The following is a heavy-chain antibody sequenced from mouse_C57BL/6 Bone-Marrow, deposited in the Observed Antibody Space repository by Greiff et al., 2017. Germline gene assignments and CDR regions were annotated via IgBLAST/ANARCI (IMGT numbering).Heavy chain of an antibody. Sequence: VQLQQSGAELVKPGASVKLSCTASGFNIKDYYMHWVKQRTEQGLEWIGRIDPEDGETKYAPKFQGKATITADTSSNTAYLQRSSLTAEDTGVYYGASEDGYYLYAMDYWGQGTSGTVSS. V-gene: IGHV14-2*01. CDR2: IDPEDGET. CDR3: ASEDGYYLYAMDY. D-gene: IGHD2-3*01. J-gene: IGHJ4*01. CDR1: GFNIKDYY.